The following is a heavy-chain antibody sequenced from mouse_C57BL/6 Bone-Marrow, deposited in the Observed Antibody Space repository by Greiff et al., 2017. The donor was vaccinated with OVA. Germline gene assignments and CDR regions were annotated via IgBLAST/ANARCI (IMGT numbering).Heavy chain of an antibody. CDR1: GYTFTSYW. V-gene: IGHV1-50*01. Sequence: VQLQQSGAELVKPGASVKLSCKASGYTFTSYWMQWVKQRPGQGLEWIGEIDPSDSYTNYNQKFKGKATLTVDTSSSTAYMQLSSLTSEDSAVYYCARGYVDDWGKGTTLTVSS. J-gene: IGHJ2*01. CDR3: ARGYVDD. CDR2: IDPSDSYT.